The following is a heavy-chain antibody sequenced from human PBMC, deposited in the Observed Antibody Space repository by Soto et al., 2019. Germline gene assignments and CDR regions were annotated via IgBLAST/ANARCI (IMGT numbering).Heavy chain of an antibody. CDR2: IVPIFRTA. CDR1: GDTFSNYV. D-gene: IGHD6-13*01. Sequence: QVQLVQSGAEVKKPGSSVKVACKFSGDTFSNYVINWVRQAPGQGLEWMGAIVPIFRTANYAQKFQGRVTITSDELTITAYMELSGLRSADTATYYCARETSAPGTFRGDASDIWGQGTLVTVSS. CDR3: ARETSAPGTFRGDASDI. J-gene: IGHJ3*02. V-gene: IGHV1-69*05.